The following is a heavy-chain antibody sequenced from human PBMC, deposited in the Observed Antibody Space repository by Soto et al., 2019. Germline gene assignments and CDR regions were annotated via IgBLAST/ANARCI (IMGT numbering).Heavy chain of an antibody. CDR3: ARFEGPGHSQNWFDS. V-gene: IGHV5-51*01. Sequence: PGESLKISCEGSGYMFYGYWIGWVRQMPGKGLEWMGLIYPDNSDTRYSPSFQGQVTLSADKSINTAYLQWSTLKASDTAMYYCARFEGPGHSQNWFDSWGQGTLVTVSS. J-gene: IGHJ5*01. D-gene: IGHD3-9*01. CDR1: GYMFYGYW. CDR2: IYPDNSDT.